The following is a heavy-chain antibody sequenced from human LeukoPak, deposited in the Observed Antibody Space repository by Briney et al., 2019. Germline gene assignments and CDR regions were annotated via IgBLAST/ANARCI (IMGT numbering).Heavy chain of an antibody. CDR1: GFTFSSYA. V-gene: IGHV3-48*01. J-gene: IGHJ5*02. CDR3: ARDGWFGDYNWFDP. CDR2: ISSASNTI. D-gene: IGHD3-10*01. Sequence: GGSLRLSCAASGFTFSSYAMSWVRQAPGKGLEWVSYISSASNTIYYADSVKGRFTISRDNAKNSLYLQMNSLRAEDTAMYYCARDGWFGDYNWFDPWGQGTLVTVSS.